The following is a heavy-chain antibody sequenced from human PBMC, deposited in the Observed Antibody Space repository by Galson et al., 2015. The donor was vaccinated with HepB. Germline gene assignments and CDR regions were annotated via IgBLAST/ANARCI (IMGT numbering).Heavy chain of an antibody. CDR3: ARGATAFDY. CDR1: GFTFSSFW. Sequence: SLRLSCAPSGFTFSSFWMSWVRQAPGKGLEWVANIKQDGSEKYYADSVKGRFTISRDNAKNSLYLQMNSLRAEDTAVYYCARGATAFDYWGQGTLVTVSS. J-gene: IGHJ4*02. V-gene: IGHV3-7*03. D-gene: IGHD1-26*01. CDR2: IKQDGSEK.